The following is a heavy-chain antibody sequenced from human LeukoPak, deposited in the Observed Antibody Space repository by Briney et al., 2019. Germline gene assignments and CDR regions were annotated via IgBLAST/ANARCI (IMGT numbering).Heavy chain of an antibody. CDR3: ARDGITIFGVVIS. Sequence: GGSLRLSCAASGFTFSSYSMNWVRQAPGKGLEWVSSISSSSSYIYYADSVKGRFTISRDNAKNSLYLQMNSLRAEDTAVHYCARDGITIFGVVISWGEGALVTVSS. J-gene: IGHJ5*02. CDR2: ISSSSSYI. CDR1: GFTFSSYS. V-gene: IGHV3-21*01. D-gene: IGHD3-3*01.